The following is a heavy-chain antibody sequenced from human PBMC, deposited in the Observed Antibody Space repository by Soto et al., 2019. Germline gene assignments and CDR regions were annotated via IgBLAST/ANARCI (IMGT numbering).Heavy chain of an antibody. CDR3: AQGYCSGGSCYSPYFFDY. Sequence: EVQLVESGGGLVKPGGSLRLSCAASGFTFSSYSMNWVRQAPGKGLEWVSFISSSSRHRNYADSVKGRFTISRDNAKNSLFRQRNSLRAEDTSGYYCAQGYCSGGSCYSPYFFDYWGQGTLVTVSS. V-gene: IGHV3-21*01. D-gene: IGHD2-15*01. CDR1: GFTFSSYS. J-gene: IGHJ4*02. CDR2: ISSSSRHR.